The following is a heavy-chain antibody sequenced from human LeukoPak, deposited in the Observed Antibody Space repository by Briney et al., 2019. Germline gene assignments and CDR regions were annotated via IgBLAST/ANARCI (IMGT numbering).Heavy chain of an antibody. CDR3: ARDKGSGEYNP. CDR2: ISYDGSNK. V-gene: IGHV3-30*04. CDR1: GFTFSSYE. Sequence: GGSLRLSCAASGFTFSSYEMNWVRQAPGKGLEWVAVISYDGSNKYYADSVKGRFTISRDNSKNTLYLQMNSLRAEDTAVYYCARDKGSGEYNPWGQGTLVTVSS. J-gene: IGHJ5*02. D-gene: IGHD3-16*01.